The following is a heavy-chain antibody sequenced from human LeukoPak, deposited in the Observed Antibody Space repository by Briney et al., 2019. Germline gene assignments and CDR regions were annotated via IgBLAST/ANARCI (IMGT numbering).Heavy chain of an antibody. J-gene: IGHJ3*02. CDR2: IYHSGST. D-gene: IGHD1-1*01. Sequence: SETLSLTCTVSGGSISSGGYYWSWIRQPPGKGLEWIGYIYHSGSTYYNPSLKSRVTISVDRSKNQFSLKLSSVTAADTAVYYCARERDGTDAFDIWGQGTMVTVSS. CDR1: GGSISSGGYY. V-gene: IGHV4-30-2*01. CDR3: ARERDGTDAFDI.